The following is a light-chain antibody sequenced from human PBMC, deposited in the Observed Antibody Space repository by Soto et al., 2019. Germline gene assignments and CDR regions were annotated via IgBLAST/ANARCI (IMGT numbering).Light chain of an antibody. CDR1: QTISTN. J-gene: IGKJ2*01. CDR2: DAS. CDR3: QQYDNWPLYT. V-gene: IGKV3-15*01. Sequence: EIVMTQSPATLSVSPGERVTLSCRAGQTISTNLAWYQQTLGQAPRLLIFDASTRAADVPVRFSGRGSGTDFTLTISSVQSEDFAVYYCQQYDNWPLYTFGQGTKLEI.